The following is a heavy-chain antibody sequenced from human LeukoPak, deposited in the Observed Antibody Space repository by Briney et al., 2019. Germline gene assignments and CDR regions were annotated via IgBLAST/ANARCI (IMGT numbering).Heavy chain of an antibody. CDR2: INPNSGGT. D-gene: IGHD2-2*01. CDR1: GYTFTGYY. CDR3: AREGYCNSTSCDKPFDC. Sequence: GASVKVSCKASGYTFTGYYMHWVRQAPGQGLEWMGWINPNSGGTNYAQKFQGRVTMTRDTSISTAYMELSRLRSDDTAVYYCAREGYCNSTSCDKPFDCWGPGALVTVSS. J-gene: IGHJ4*02. V-gene: IGHV1-2*02.